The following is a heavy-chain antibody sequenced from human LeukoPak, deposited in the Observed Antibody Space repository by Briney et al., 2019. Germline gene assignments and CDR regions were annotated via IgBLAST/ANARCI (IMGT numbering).Heavy chain of an antibody. J-gene: IGHJ4*02. V-gene: IGHV1-69*01. Sequence: ASVKVSCKASGGTFSSYAISWVRQAPGQGLEWMGGIIPIFGTANYAQKFQGRVTITADESTSTAYMELSSLRSEGTAVYYCARAPDYGDDPIYFDYWGQGTLVTVSS. CDR1: GGTFSSYA. CDR3: ARAPDYGDDPIYFDY. D-gene: IGHD4-17*01. CDR2: IIPIFGTA.